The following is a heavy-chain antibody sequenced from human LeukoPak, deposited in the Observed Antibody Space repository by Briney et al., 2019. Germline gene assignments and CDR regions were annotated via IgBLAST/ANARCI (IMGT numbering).Heavy chain of an antibody. J-gene: IGHJ3*02. CDR2: ISSSGSTI. CDR3: AKGWEQQMRGGFDI. D-gene: IGHD6-13*01. Sequence: PGGSLRLSCAASGFTFSSYEMNWVRQAPGKGLRGFYYISSSGSTIYYADSVKGRFTISRDNAKNSLYLQMNSLRPEDMALYYCAKGWEQQMRGGFDIWGQGTMVTVSS. CDR1: GFTFSSYE. V-gene: IGHV3-48*03.